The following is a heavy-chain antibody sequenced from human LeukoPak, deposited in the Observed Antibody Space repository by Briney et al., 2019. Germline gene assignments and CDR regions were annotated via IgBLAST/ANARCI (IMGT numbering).Heavy chain of an antibody. J-gene: IGHJ3*02. CDR3: ARGVIVVVVAAFDAFDI. D-gene: IGHD2-15*01. CDR2: ISAYNGNT. Sequence: ASVKVSCKASGYTFTSYGISWVRQAPGQGLEWMGWISAYNGNTNYAQKLQGRVAITADKSTSTAYMELSSLRSEDTAVYYCARGVIVVVVAAFDAFDIWGQGTMVTVSS. CDR1: GYTFTSYG. V-gene: IGHV1-18*01.